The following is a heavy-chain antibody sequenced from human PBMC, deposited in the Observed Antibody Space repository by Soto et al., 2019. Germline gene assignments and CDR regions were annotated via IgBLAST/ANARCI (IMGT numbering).Heavy chain of an antibody. V-gene: IGHV3-48*03. D-gene: IGHD3-3*01. Sequence: VQLVESGGGLVQPGGSLRLSCAASGFTFSSYEMNWVRQAPGKGLEWVSYISSSGSTIYYADSVKGRFTISRDNAKNSLYLQMNSLRAEDTAVYYCARVMQEWFVYGMDVWGQGTTVTVSS. CDR2: ISSSGSTI. CDR1: GFTFSSYE. J-gene: IGHJ6*02. CDR3: ARVMQEWFVYGMDV.